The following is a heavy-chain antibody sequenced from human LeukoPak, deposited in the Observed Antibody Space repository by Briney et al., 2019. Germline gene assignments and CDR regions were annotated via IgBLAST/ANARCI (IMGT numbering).Heavy chain of an antibody. J-gene: IGHJ6*04. CDR2: IRYDGSNK. D-gene: IGHD2-2*01. CDR1: GFTFSSYG. Sequence: GGSLRLSCAASGFTFSSYGMHWVRQAPGKGLEWVAFIRYDGSNKYYADPVKGRFTISRDNSKNTLYLQMNSLRAEDTAVYYCAKVEVVPAAMDVWGKGTTVTVSS. CDR3: AKVEVVPAAMDV. V-gene: IGHV3-30*02.